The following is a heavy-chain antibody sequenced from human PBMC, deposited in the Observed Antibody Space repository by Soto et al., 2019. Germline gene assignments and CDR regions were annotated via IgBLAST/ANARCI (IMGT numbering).Heavy chain of an antibody. V-gene: IGHV3-48*02. D-gene: IGHD6-13*01. J-gene: IGHJ4*02. Sequence: EVQLVESGGGLAQPGGSLRLSCAASGFTFSSYSVNWVRQAPGKGLEWVSNIWSASNIIYADSVKGRFTVSRDKAKNSMSRQMDGLRDVATAVYYCVRDYSFGFDYWGQGILVTVSS. CDR3: VRDYSFGFDY. CDR1: GFTFSSYS. CDR2: IWSASNI.